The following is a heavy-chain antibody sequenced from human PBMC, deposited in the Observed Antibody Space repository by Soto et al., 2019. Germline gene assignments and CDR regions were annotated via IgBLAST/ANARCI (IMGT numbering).Heavy chain of an antibody. V-gene: IGHV3-7*01. J-gene: IGHJ6*02. CDR1: GCTFSSYL. D-gene: IGHD2-2*01. CDR2: IKQDGSEK. CDR3: ARDYFPDIVLVPAAKPLYYYYYGMDV. Sequence: PGGSLRLSCAASGCTFSSYLMSWVRQAPGKGLEWVANIKQDGSEKYYVDSVKGRFTISRDNAKNSLYLQMNSLRAEDTAVYYCARDYFPDIVLVPAAKPLYYYYYGMDVWGQGTTVTVSS.